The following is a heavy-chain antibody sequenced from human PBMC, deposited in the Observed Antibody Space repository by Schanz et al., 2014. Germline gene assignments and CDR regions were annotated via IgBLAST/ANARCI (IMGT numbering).Heavy chain of an antibody. CDR2: INCNSGGT. Sequence: QVQLVQSGAEVKKPGASVKVSCKASGYTFTSYYIHWVRQAPGQGLEWMGWINCNSGGTNYPQKFQGRVPMTRDXXXXXAYMELXXXXXXXXXXXYCVRWGEFQLLNWFDTWGQGTLVTVSS. J-gene: IGHJ5*02. CDR3: VRWGEFQLLNWFDT. V-gene: IGHV1-2*02. D-gene: IGHD3-10*02. CDR1: GYTFTSYY.